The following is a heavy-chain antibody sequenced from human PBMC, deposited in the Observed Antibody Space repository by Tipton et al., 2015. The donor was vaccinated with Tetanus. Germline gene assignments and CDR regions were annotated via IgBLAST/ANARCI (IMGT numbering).Heavy chain of an antibody. D-gene: IGHD2/OR15-2a*01. V-gene: IGHV4-61*08. J-gene: IGHJ4*02. CDR3: ARANSEFPKKGPFDA. Sequence: TLSLTCTVSGGSVRSCDFSGNWTRHPPGRGLEWLAFFPYKGRTNPHYSLKRRITISQHTSKNQFSLRLTSVTAADTAVYYCARANSEFPKKGPFDAWGQGRLVIVSS. CDR1: GGSVRSCDFS. CDR2: FPYKGRT.